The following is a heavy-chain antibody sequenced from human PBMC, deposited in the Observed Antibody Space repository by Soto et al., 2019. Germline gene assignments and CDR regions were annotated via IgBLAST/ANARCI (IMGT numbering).Heavy chain of an antibody. CDR2: IIPIFGTA. CDR3: AGMGKNYNWEYYFDY. CDR1: GGTFSSYA. D-gene: IGHD1-20*01. Sequence: SVKVSCKASGGTFSSYAISWVRQAPGQGLEWMGGIIPIFGTANYAQMFQGRVTISADESTSTAYMELSSLRSEDTAVYYCAGMGKNYNWEYYFDYWGQGTLVTVS. J-gene: IGHJ4*02. V-gene: IGHV1-69*13.